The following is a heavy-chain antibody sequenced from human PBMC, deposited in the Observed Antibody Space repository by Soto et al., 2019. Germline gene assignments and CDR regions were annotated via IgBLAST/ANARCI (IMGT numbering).Heavy chain of an antibody. CDR3: AKSFRGYDSDYYLDY. CDR1: GFTFSSYG. Sequence: QVQLVESGGGVVQPGRSLRLSCAASGFTFSSYGMHWVRQAPGKGLEWVAVISYDGSNKYYADSVKGRFTISRDNSKNTLYLQMNSLRAEDTAVYYCAKSFRGYDSDYYLDYWGQGTLVTVSS. D-gene: IGHD5-12*01. J-gene: IGHJ4*02. V-gene: IGHV3-30*18. CDR2: ISYDGSNK.